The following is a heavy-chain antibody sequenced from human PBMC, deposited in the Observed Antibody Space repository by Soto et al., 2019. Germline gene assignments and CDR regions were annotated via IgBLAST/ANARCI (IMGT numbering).Heavy chain of an antibody. V-gene: IGHV3-48*01. CDR2: ISSSSSTI. D-gene: IGHD3-9*01. CDR1: GFTFSSYS. J-gene: IGHJ5*02. CDR3: AREADILNWFDP. Sequence: GGSLRLSCAASGFTFSSYSTNWVRQAPGKGLEWVSYISSSSSTIYYADSVKGRFTISRDNAKNSLYLQMNRLRAEDTAVYYCAREADILNWFDPWGQGTLVTVSS.